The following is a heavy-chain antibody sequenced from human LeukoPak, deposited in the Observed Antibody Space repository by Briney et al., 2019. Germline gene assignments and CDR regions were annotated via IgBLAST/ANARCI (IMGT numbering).Heavy chain of an antibody. D-gene: IGHD2-8*01. Sequence: SETLSLTCTVSGGSISSYYWSWIRQPPGKGLEWIGEINHSGSTNYNPSLKSRVTISVDTSKNQFSLKLSSVTAADTAVYYCARGRGLMVYATLNWFDPWGQGTLVTVSS. V-gene: IGHV4-34*01. CDR1: GGSISSYY. J-gene: IGHJ5*02. CDR3: ARGRGLMVYATLNWFDP. CDR2: INHSGST.